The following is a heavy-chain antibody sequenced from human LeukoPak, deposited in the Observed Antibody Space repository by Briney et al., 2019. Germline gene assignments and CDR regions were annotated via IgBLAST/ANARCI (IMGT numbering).Heavy chain of an antibody. CDR3: ARGIAVAGTLSHFDY. D-gene: IGHD6-19*01. Sequence: KPSETLSLTCAVYGGSFSGYYWSWIRQPPGKGLEWIGEINHSGSTNYNPSLKSRVTISVDTSKNQFSLKLSSVTAADTAVYYCARGIAVAGTLSHFDYWGQGTLVTVSS. V-gene: IGHV4-34*01. J-gene: IGHJ4*02. CDR2: INHSGST. CDR1: GGSFSGYY.